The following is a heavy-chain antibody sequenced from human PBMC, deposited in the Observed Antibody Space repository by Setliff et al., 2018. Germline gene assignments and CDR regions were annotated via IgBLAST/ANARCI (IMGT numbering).Heavy chain of an antibody. CDR3: ARDYQVFLKLTSVTAADTAVYYCARDYQGGWFAP. CDR2: VDHSGST. V-gene: IGHV4-59*01. D-gene: IGHD3-10*01. CDR1: GGFTSSFY. J-gene: IGHJ5*02. Sequence: PSETLSLTCTISGGFTSSFYWSWIRQAPGKGLEWIGYVDHSGSTNFSPSLKSRGTISVDTSKTQVSLTLTSVTAADTAVYHCARDYQVFLKLTSVTAADTAVYYCARDYQGGWFAPWGQGIMVTVSS.